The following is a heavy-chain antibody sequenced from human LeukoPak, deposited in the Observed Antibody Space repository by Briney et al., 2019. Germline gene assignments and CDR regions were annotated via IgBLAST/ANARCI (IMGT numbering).Heavy chain of an antibody. CDR3: ARGPPIVYYYYYYMDV. CDR1: GYTFTGYY. Sequence: ASVKVSCKASGYTFTGYYMHWVRQAPGQGLEWMGWINPNSGGTNYAQKFQGRVTMTRDTSISTAYMELSRLRSDDTAVYYCARGPPIVYYYYYYMDVWGKGTTVTVSS. V-gene: IGHV1-2*02. J-gene: IGHJ6*03. D-gene: IGHD1-26*01. CDR2: INPNSGGT.